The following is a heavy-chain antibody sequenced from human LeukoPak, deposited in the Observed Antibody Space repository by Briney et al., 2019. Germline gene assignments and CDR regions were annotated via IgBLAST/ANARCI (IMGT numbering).Heavy chain of an antibody. Sequence: ESGGSLRLSCAASGFAFSRYGMHWVRQAPGKGLEGVALISHDGTNKNHADSVKGRFTISRDNSNDTLYLQMSSLRAEDTAVYYCARGPGALDYWGQGTLVTVSS. CDR3: ARGPGALDY. V-gene: IGHV3-30*03. CDR1: GFAFSRYG. D-gene: IGHD2-2*01. CDR2: ISHDGTNK. J-gene: IGHJ4*02.